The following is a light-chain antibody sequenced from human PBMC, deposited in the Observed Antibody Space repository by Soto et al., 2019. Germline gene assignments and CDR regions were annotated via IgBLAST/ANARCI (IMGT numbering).Light chain of an antibody. J-gene: IGKJ2*01. CDR3: QQYISYPYT. V-gene: IGKV4-1*01. CDR1: QSVLYSSNNKNY. CDR2: WAS. Sequence: DIVMTQSPDSLAVSLGERATINCKSSQSVLYSSNNKNYLAWYQQKPGQPPKLLIYWASTRESGVPDRFSGSGSGTDFTLTISSLQPDDLATYYCQQYISYPYTFGQGTKVEIK.